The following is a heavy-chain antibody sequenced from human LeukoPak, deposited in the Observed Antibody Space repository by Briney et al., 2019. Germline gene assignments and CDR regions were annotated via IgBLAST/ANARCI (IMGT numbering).Heavy chain of an antibody. V-gene: IGHV4-39*07. CDR1: GGSISSSSYY. CDR3: ARAGFGELFPTDY. D-gene: IGHD3-10*01. CDR2: IYYSGST. Sequence: SETLSLICTVSGGSISSSSYYWGWIRQPPGKGLEWIGSIYYSGSTYYNPSLKSRVTISVDTSKNQFSLKLSSVTAADTAVYYCARAGFGELFPTDYWGQGTLVTVSS. J-gene: IGHJ4*02.